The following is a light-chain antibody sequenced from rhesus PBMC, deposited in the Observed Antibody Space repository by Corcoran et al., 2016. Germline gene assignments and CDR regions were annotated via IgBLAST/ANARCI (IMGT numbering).Light chain of an antibody. V-gene: IGKV3-53*01. Sequence: QVILTQSPASLSLSPGERATLSCRASQSVSSYLAWYQQKPGQAPRLLIYGASYRDTGIPDRFSGSGSGTEFTLPISSLQPEDFATYYCHQCKSNPPFTFGPGTKLDIK. CDR2: GAS. CDR1: QSVSSY. CDR3: HQCKSNPPFT. J-gene: IGKJ3*01.